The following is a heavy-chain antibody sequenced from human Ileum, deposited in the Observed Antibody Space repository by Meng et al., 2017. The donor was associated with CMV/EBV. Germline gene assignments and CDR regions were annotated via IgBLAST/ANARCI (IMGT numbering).Heavy chain of an antibody. D-gene: IGHD3-10*01. CDR1: GGSISSRSYY. J-gene: IGHJ4*02. Sequence: QAQESRSGLVKPSETLSLTCTVSGGSISSRSYYWGWIRQPPGKGLEWIGSIYYSGSTYYNPSLKSRVTISVDTSKNQFSLKLSSVTAADTAVYYCARVGAMVRGPHFDYWGQGTLVTVSS. V-gene: IGHV4-39*07. CDR2: IYYSGST. CDR3: ARVGAMVRGPHFDY.